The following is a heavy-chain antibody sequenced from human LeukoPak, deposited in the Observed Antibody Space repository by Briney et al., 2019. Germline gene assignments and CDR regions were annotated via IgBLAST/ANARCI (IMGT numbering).Heavy chain of an antibody. CDR1: GFTFSSYA. CDR3: AKDQFWSGYPNSWFDP. CDR2: ISGSGGST. D-gene: IGHD3-3*01. Sequence: GGSLRLSCAASGFTFSSYAMSWVRQAPGKGLEWVSAISGSGGSTYYADSVKGRFTISRDNSKNTLYLQMNSLRAEDTAVYYCAKDQFWSGYPNSWFDPWGQGTLVTVSS. V-gene: IGHV3-23*01. J-gene: IGHJ5*02.